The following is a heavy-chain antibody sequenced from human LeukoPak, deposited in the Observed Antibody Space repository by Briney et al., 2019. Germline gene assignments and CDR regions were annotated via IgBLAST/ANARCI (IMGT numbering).Heavy chain of an antibody. D-gene: IGHD1-26*01. CDR1: GFTFSSYG. CDR3: ASSKVGATFFDY. Sequence: LAGGSLRLSCAASGFTFSSYGMSWVRQAPGKGLEWVSGINWNGGSTGYADSVKGRFTISRDNAKNSLYLQMNSLRAEDTALYYCASSKVGATFFDYWGQGTLVTVSS. J-gene: IGHJ4*02. CDR2: INWNGGST. V-gene: IGHV3-20*04.